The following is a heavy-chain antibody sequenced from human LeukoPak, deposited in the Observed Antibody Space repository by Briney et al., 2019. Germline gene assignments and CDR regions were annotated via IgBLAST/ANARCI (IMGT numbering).Heavy chain of an antibody. D-gene: IGHD2/OR15-2a*01. CDR2: ISGSGGST. CDR3: VSFYETY. CDR1: GFTFSSYA. Sequence: GSLRLSCAASGFTFSSYAMSWVRQAPGKGLEWVSAISGSGGSTYYADSVKGRFTISRDNSKNTVYLQMSNLRVEDTAVYYCVSFYETYWGRGTLVTVSS. V-gene: IGHV3-23*01. J-gene: IGHJ4*02.